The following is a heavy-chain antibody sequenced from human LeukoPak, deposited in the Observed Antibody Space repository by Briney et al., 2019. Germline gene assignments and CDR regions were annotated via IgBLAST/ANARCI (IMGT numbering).Heavy chain of an antibody. CDR2: TYYRSKWYY. J-gene: IGHJ4*02. Sequence: LSQTLSLTCAISGDSVSSSSATWNWIRLSPSRGLEWLGGTYYRSKWYYDYAVSLKSRITVNPDTSKNQFSLQLSSVTPEDTAVYYCARGYCTTAGCYHFDYWGQGTLVTVSS. CDR1: GDSVSSSSAT. CDR3: ARGYCTTAGCYHFDY. V-gene: IGHV6-1*01. D-gene: IGHD2-2*01.